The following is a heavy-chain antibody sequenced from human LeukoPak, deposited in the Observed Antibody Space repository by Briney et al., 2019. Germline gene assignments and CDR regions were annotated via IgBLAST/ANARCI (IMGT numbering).Heavy chain of an antibody. D-gene: IGHD3-9*01. CDR2: IYRIGNT. V-gene: IGHV4-4*08. J-gene: IGHJ1*01. CDR1: GDSISSDY. CDR3: AGRGQRYFRD. Sequence: SETLSLTCSVSGDSISSDYWSWLRQPPGKGLEWIGYIYRIGNTDYNPSLKSRVTISLATSKNQLSLNLTSVTAADTAVYYCAGRGQRYFRDWGQGTLVTVSS.